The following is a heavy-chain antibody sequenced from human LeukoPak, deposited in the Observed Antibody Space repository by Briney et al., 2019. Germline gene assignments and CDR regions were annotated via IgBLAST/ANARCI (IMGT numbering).Heavy chain of an antibody. CDR1: GFTFSSYG. J-gene: IGHJ6*04. V-gene: IGHV3-30*02. D-gene: IGHD3-10*02. CDR2: IRYDGSIK. CDR3: AELGITMIGGV. Sequence: GGSLRLSCAASGFTFSSYGMHWVRQAPGKGLEWVAFIRYDGSIKHYADSVKGRVTISRDNSKNTPYLQMNSLRAEDTAVYYCAELGITMIGGVWGKGTTVTISS.